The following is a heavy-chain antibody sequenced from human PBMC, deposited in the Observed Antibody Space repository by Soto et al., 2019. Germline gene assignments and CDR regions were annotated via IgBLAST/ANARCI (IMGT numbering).Heavy chain of an antibody. CDR3: AKSPGCLDGYNDDYDGMDV. Sequence: EVHLLESGGDLVQPGGSLRLSCTASGLTFSTYAMSWVRQAPGKGLEWVSAIGGSGTGGRTYYADYVKGRFTISRDNSKNTVYLKMNRLRDDDTAVYDGAKSPGCLDGYNDDYDGMDVWGQGTTVLVSS. D-gene: IGHD5-12*01. V-gene: IGHV3-23*01. CDR2: IGGSGTGGRT. J-gene: IGHJ6*02. CDR1: GLTFSTYA.